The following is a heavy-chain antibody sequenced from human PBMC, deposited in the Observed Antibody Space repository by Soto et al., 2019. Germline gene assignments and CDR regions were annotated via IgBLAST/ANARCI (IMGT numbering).Heavy chain of an antibody. CDR3: AREYSSSRYFDY. J-gene: IGHJ4*02. Sequence: GGSLRLSCTASGFTCSSYWMHWVRQAPGKGLVWVSRINSDGSSTSYADSVKGRFTISRDNAKNTLYLQMNSLRAEDTAVYYCAREYSSSRYFDYWGQGTLVTVSS. CDR1: GFTCSSYW. D-gene: IGHD6-13*01. CDR2: INSDGSST. V-gene: IGHV3-74*01.